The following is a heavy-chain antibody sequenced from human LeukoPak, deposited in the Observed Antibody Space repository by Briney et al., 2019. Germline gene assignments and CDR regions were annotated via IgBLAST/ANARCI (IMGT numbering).Heavy chain of an antibody. CDR1: GFTFSSYS. D-gene: IGHD3-22*01. CDR2: ISSSSSYI. CDR3: AKDFYESSGYYYYGYYYYMDV. V-gene: IGHV3-21*01. J-gene: IGHJ6*03. Sequence: IPGGSLRLSCAASGFTFSSYSMNWVRQAPGKGLEWVSSISSSSSYIYYADSVKGRFTISRDNAKNSLYLQMNSLRAEDTAVYYCAKDFYESSGYYYYGYYYYMDVRGKGTTVTISS.